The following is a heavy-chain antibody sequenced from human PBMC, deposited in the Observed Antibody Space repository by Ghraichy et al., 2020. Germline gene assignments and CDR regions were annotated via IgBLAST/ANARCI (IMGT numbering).Heavy chain of an antibody. CDR1: GGSISSSSYY. Sequence: SETLSLTCTVSGGSISSSSYYWGWIRQPPGKGLEWIGSIYYSGSTYYNPSLKSRVTISVDTSKNQFSLKLSSVTAADTAVYYCARSSEDYDFWSGYYYFDYWGQGTLVTVSS. D-gene: IGHD3-3*01. J-gene: IGHJ4*02. CDR3: ARSSEDYDFWSGYYYFDY. CDR2: IYYSGST. V-gene: IGHV4-39*01.